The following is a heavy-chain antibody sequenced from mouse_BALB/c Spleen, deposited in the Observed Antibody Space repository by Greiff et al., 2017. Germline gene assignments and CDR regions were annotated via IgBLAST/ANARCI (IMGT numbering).Heavy chain of an antibody. D-gene: IGHD2-14*01. Sequence: EVQLQESGPSLVKPSQTLSLTCSVTGDSITSGYWNWIRKFPGNKLEYMGYISYSGSTYYIPSLKSRISITRDTSKNQYYLKLNSVTTEDTATYYGARGDYRYGWFAYWGQGTLVTVSA. CDR3: ARGDYRYGWFAY. CDR2: ISYSGST. V-gene: IGHV3-8*02. CDR1: GDSITSGY. J-gene: IGHJ3*01.